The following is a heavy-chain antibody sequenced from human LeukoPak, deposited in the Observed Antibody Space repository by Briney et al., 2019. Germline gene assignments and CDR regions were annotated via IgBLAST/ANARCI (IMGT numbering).Heavy chain of an antibody. CDR3: AKSGGSGLIDY. J-gene: IGHJ4*02. D-gene: IGHD1-26*01. CDR1: GLTFSRNCMH. Sequence: PGGSLRLSCAASGLTFSRNCMHWVRQAPGKGLEWIGNIYSSGNTYYNASLKSRVTIYIDTSKNQFSLNLSSVTAADTAVYYCAKSGGSGLIDYWGQGTLVTVSS. CDR2: IYSSGNT. V-gene: IGHV4-59*04.